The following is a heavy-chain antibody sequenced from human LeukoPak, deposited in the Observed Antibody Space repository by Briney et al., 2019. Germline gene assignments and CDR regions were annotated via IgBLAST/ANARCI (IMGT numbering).Heavy chain of an antibody. D-gene: IGHD3-9*01. V-gene: IGHV3-9*01. CDR1: GFTFDDYA. CDR2: ISWNSGSI. J-gene: IGHJ6*02. CDR3: AKVLLRYFDWLSGPMDV. Sequence: GGSLRLSCAASGFTFDDYAMHWVRQAPGKGLEWVSGISWNSGSIGYADSVKGRFTISRDNAKNSLYLRMNSLRAEDTALYYCAKVLLRYFDWLSGPMDVWGQGTTVTVSS.